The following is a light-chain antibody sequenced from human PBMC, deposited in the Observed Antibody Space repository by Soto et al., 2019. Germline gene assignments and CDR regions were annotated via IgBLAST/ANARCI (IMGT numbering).Light chain of an antibody. CDR1: QSVSSY. J-gene: IGKJ4*01. V-gene: IGKV3-11*01. Sequence: EIVLTQSPATLSLSPGERATLSCRASQSVSSYLAWYQQKPGQAPRLLIYDASNRATGIPARFSGSGSEAEFALTISTLQSEDFAVYYCQQYSVWPLTFGGGTKVDI. CDR3: QQYSVWPLT. CDR2: DAS.